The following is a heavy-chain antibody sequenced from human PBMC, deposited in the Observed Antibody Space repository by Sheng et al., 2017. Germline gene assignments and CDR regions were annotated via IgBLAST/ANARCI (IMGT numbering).Heavy chain of an antibody. CDR1: GDSITNYY. V-gene: IGHV4-59*01. J-gene: IGHJ4*02. D-gene: IGHD6-6*01. Sequence: QVQLQESGPGLVKPSETLSLTCTVSGDSITNYYWSWIRQPPGKGLEWIGYVYYRGSTSFYPSLKSRVTMSIDTSKNQFSLKLSSVTAADMAVYYCARRDEYFDYWGQGILVTVSS. CDR3: ARRDEYFDY. CDR2: VYYRGST.